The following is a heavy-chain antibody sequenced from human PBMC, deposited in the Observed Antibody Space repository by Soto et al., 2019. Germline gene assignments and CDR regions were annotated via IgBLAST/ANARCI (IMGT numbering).Heavy chain of an antibody. CDR1: GGSISSYY. V-gene: IGHV4-59*01. D-gene: IGHD3-10*01. J-gene: IGHJ3*02. Sequence: PSETLSLTCTVSGGSISSYYWRWIRQPPGKGLEWIGYIYYSGSTNYNPSLKSRVTISVDTSKNQFSLKLSSVTAADTAVYYCARYYRHAFDIWGQGTMVTVSS. CDR2: IYYSGST. CDR3: ARYYRHAFDI.